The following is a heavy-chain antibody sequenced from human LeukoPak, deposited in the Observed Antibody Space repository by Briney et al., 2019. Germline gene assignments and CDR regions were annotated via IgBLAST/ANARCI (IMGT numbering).Heavy chain of an antibody. V-gene: IGHV1-69*04. J-gene: IGHJ1*01. D-gene: IGHD3-22*01. CDR1: GGTFSSYA. CDR3: ARVSYYDSSGYPEYFHH. CDR2: IIPILGIP. Sequence: SVKVSCKASGGTFSSYAISWVRQAPGQGLEWMGRIIPILGIPNYAQKFQGRVTITADKSTTTAYMELSSLRSEDTAAYYCARVSYYDSSGYPEYFHHWGQGALVTVSS.